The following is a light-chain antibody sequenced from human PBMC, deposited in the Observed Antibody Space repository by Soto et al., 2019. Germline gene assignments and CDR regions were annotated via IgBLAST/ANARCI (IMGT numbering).Light chain of an antibody. Sequence: QSALTQPASVSGSPGRSVTISCTGTSIGVGDFNYVSWYQHLPGRAPKLIIYDVTNRPSGISYRFSASKSGRTASLTISGLQAEDEADYYCSSYSSSTTHVVFGGGTKLTVL. J-gene: IGLJ2*01. V-gene: IGLV2-14*03. CDR1: SIGVGDFNY. CDR3: SSYSSSTTHVV. CDR2: DVT.